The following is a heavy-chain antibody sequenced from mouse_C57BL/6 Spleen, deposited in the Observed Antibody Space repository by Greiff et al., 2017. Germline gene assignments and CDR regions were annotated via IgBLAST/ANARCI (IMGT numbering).Heavy chain of an antibody. V-gene: IGHV1-52*01. CDR1: GYTFTSYW. D-gene: IGHD1-1*01. Sequence: VQLQQPGAELVRPGSSVTLSCKASGYTFTSYWMHWVKQRPIQGLEWIGNIDPSASVTHYNQKFKDKAILTVDKSSSTAYMKLRSLTSEDSAVYYCARITTVVTKDYWGQGTSVTVSS. CDR3: ARITTVVTKDY. CDR2: IDPSASVT. J-gene: IGHJ4*01.